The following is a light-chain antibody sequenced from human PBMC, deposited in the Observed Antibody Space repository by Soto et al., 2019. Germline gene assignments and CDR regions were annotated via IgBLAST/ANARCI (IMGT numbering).Light chain of an antibody. CDR3: QQTRSYPST. Sequence: MHLTQSPSSRSAWVVGIVRITFLASQGITSYLAWYQQKPGKAPNLLIYGASTLQSGVPSRFSGSGSGTDFTLTINSLQAQDFATYYCQQTRSYPSTFGGGTKVDIK. CDR2: GAS. V-gene: IGKV1-9*01. J-gene: IGKJ4*01. CDR1: QGITSY.